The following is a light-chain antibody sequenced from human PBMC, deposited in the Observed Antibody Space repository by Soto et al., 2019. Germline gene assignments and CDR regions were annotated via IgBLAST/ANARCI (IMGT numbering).Light chain of an antibody. CDR1: QSVSRG. CDR2: GAS. CDR3: QQYNNWPPIT. Sequence: EIVMTQFPATLSVSPGERAILSCRASQSVSRGLAWYQQKPGQAPRLLIYGASTRATGIPARFSGSGSGTEFTLTISSLQSEDLAVYYCQQYNNWPPITFGQGTRLEIK. V-gene: IGKV3-15*01. J-gene: IGKJ5*01.